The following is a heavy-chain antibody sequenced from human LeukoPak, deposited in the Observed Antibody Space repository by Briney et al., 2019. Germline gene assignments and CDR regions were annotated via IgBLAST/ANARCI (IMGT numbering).Heavy chain of an antibody. CDR1: GYTFTGYY. Sequence: ASVKVSCKASGYTFTGYYMRWVRQAPGQGLEWMGWINPNSGGTNYAQKFQGRVTMTRDTSISTAHMELSRLRSDDTAVYYCARDTAMDAFDYWGQGTLVTVSS. CDR3: ARDTAMDAFDY. V-gene: IGHV1-2*02. D-gene: IGHD5-18*01. J-gene: IGHJ4*02. CDR2: INPNSGGT.